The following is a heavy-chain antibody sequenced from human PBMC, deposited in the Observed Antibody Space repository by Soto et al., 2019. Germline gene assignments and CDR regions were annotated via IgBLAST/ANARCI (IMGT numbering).Heavy chain of an antibody. CDR1: GFTFSSYA. D-gene: IGHD5-18*01. CDR3: AKGRGGYSYGLFGDYFDY. CDR2: ISGSGGST. V-gene: IGHV3-23*01. J-gene: IGHJ4*02. Sequence: EVQLLESGGGLVQPGGSLRLSCAASGFTFSSYAMSWVRQAPGKGLEWVSAISGSGGSTYYADSVKGRFTISRDNSKNTLYLQRNSRRAEDTAVYYCAKGRGGYSYGLFGDYFDYWGQGTLVTVSS.